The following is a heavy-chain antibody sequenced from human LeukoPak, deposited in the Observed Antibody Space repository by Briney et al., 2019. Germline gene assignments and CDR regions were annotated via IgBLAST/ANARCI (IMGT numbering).Heavy chain of an antibody. V-gene: IGHV3-21*01. CDR3: ARGPSSGWGTFDY. Sequence: GGALRLSCAASGFTFSSYSMNWVRQAPGKGLEWVSSISFSSSYIYYADSIKGRFTISRDNAKNSLYLQMNSLRTEDTAVYYCARGPSSGWGTFDYWGQGTLVAVSS. D-gene: IGHD6-19*01. CDR1: GFTFSSYS. CDR2: ISFSSSYI. J-gene: IGHJ4*02.